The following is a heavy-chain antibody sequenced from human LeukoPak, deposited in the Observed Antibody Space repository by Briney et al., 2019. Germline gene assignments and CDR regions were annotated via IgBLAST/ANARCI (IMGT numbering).Heavy chain of an antibody. CDR3: ASSDCGGDCFDAFDI. D-gene: IGHD2-21*02. J-gene: IGHJ3*02. V-gene: IGHV1-69*04. CDR2: IIPILGIA. Sequence: ASVKVSCKASGGTFSSYAISWVRQAPGQGLEWMGRIIPILGIANYAQKFQGRVTITADKSTTTAYMELSSLRSEDTAVYYCASSDCGGDCFDAFDIWGQGTMVTVSS. CDR1: GGTFSSYA.